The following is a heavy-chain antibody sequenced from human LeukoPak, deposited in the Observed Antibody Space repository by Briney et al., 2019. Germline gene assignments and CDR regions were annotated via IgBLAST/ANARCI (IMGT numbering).Heavy chain of an antibody. J-gene: IGHJ4*02. V-gene: IGHV1-2*02. CDR2: INPNSGGT. CDR1: GYTFTVYY. CDR3: ARGPIAVAELNFDY. D-gene: IGHD6-19*01. Sequence: GASVRVSSMPSGYTFTVYYMHWVRPAPGQGLGRVGWINPNSGGTNYAQKFQGRVTMTRDTTISTAYMELSRLRSDDTAVYYCARGPIAVAELNFDYWGQGTLVTVSS.